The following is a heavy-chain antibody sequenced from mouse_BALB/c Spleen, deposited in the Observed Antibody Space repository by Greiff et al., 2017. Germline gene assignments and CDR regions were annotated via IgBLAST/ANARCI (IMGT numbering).Heavy chain of an antibody. J-gene: IGHJ4*01. Sequence: ESGPGLVKPSQSLSLTCSVTGYSITSGYYWNWIRQFPGNKLEWMGYISYDGSNNYNPSLKNRISITRDTSKNQFFLKLNSVTTEDTATYYCARVDYYCSSYSIDYWGQGTSVTVSS. CDR3: ARVDYYCSSYSIDY. CDR1: GYSITSGYY. V-gene: IGHV3-6*02. CDR2: ISYDGSN. D-gene: IGHD1-1*01.